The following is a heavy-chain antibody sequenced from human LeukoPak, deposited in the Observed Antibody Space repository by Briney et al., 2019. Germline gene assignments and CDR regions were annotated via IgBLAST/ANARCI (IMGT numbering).Heavy chain of an antibody. D-gene: IGHD2-15*01. V-gene: IGHV1-2*02. CDR2: INPNSGGT. J-gene: IGHJ6*03. CDR1: GYTFTGYY. CDR3: ARDYLVDYYMDV. Sequence: AASVKVSCKASGYTFTGYYMHWVRQAPGQGLEWMGWINPNSGGTNYAQKFQGRVTMTRDTSISTAYMELSRLRSDDTAVYYCARDYLVDYYMDVWGKGTTVTVSS.